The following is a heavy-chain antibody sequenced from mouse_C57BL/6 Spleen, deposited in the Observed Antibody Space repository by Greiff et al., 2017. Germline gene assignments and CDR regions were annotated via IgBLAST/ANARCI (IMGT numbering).Heavy chain of an antibody. CDR3: ARSGSNYPYFDV. V-gene: IGHV1-82*01. Sequence: QVQLQQSGPELVKPGASVKISCKASGYAFSSSWMNWVKQRPGKGLEWIGRIYPGDGDTNYNGKFKGKATLTADKSSSTAYMQLSSLTSEDSAVYFYARSGSNYPYFDVWGTGTTVTVSS. D-gene: IGHD2-5*01. CDR2: IYPGDGDT. J-gene: IGHJ1*03. CDR1: GYAFSSSW.